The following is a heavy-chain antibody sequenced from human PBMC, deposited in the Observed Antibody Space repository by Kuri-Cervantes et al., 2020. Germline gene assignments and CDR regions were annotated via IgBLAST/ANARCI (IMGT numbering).Heavy chain of an antibody. D-gene: IGHD4-17*01. CDR1: GFTFSSYS. Sequence: GESLKISCAASGFTFSSYSMNWVRQAPGKGLEWVSSISSSSSYIYYADSVKGRFTVSRDNSKNTLYLQMNSLRTEDTAVYYCGRGTDYGDYAGLDYWGQGTLVTVSS. CDR2: ISSSSSYI. V-gene: IGHV3-21*01. CDR3: GRGTDYGDYAGLDY. J-gene: IGHJ4*02.